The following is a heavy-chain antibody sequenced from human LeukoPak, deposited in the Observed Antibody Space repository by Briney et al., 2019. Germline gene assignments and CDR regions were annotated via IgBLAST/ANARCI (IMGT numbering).Heavy chain of an antibody. D-gene: IGHD6-13*01. CDR2: ISYDGGNK. J-gene: IGHJ4*02. V-gene: IGHV3-30*18. Sequence: PGRSLRLSCAASGFTFSSYGIYWVRQAPGKGLEWVAVISYDGGNKYYVDSVKGRFTISRDNAKNSLYLQMNSLRAEDMALYYCAKATQQDIAAIDYWGQGTLVTVSS. CDR1: GFTFSSYG. CDR3: AKATQQDIAAIDY.